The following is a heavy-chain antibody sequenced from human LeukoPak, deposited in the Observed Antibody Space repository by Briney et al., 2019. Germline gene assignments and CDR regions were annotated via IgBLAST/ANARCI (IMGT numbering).Heavy chain of an antibody. J-gene: IGHJ4*02. D-gene: IGHD2-2*01. CDR1: GGTFSSYA. CDR3: ALGYCSSTSCYATGY. CDR2: IIPIFGTA. Sequence: SVKVSCKASGGTFSSYAISWVRQAPGQGLEWMGGIIPIFGTANYAQKFQGRVTITADKSTSTAYMELSSLRSEDTAVYYVALGYCSSTSCYATGYWGQGTLVAVSS. V-gene: IGHV1-69*06.